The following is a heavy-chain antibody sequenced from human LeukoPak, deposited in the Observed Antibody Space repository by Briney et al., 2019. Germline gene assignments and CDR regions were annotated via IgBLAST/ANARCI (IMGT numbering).Heavy chain of an antibody. CDR3: ARDRVTIFGVVFYGMDV. V-gene: IGHV1-2*02. CDR1: VYTFTGYY. D-gene: IGHD3-3*01. J-gene: IGHJ6*02. Sequence: ASVKVSCKASVYTFTGYYMHWVRRAPGQGLEWMGWINPNSGGTNYAQKFQGRVTMTRDTSISTAYMELSRLRSDDTAVYYCARDRVTIFGVVFYGMDVWGQGTTVTVSS. CDR2: INPNSGGT.